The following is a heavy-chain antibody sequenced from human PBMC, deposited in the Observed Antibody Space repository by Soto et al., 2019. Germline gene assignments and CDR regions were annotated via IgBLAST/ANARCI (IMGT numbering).Heavy chain of an antibody. Sequence: GGSLRLSCAASGFTFGDYWMHWVRQPPGKGPEWVSRMTGDGRTTQYADSVKGRFTASRDNAKSTLYLQMNSLRAEDRAVYYCATDEVDYWGPGTLVTVSS. J-gene: IGHJ4*02. V-gene: IGHV3-74*03. CDR2: MTGDGRTT. CDR3: ATDEVDY. CDR1: GFTFGDYW.